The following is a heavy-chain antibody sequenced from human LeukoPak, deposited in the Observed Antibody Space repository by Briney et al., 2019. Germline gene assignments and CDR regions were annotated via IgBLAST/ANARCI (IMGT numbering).Heavy chain of an antibody. CDR3: AREFPFLIYDSSGYLDY. D-gene: IGHD3-22*01. J-gene: IGHJ4*02. CDR2: IYYSGST. CDR1: GGSISSSSYY. Sequence: SETLSLTCTVSGGSISSSSYYWRWIRQPPGKGLEWIGSIYYSGSTYYNPSLKSRVTISVDTSKNQFSLKLSSVTAADTAVYYCAREFPFLIYDSSGYLDYWGQGTLVTVSS. V-gene: IGHV4-39*07.